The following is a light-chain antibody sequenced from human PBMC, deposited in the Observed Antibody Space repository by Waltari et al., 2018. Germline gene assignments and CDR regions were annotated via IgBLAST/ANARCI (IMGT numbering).Light chain of an antibody. CDR3: QEFGTSPRIT. Sequence: EIVLTQSPGTLSLSPGERATLSCRASQMVDNNFLAWYQQRPGQAPRLLIYAASRRATGSPVRFSGSGSETDFTLTISRLEPEDFAVYYCQEFGTSPRITFGPGTKVDI. V-gene: IGKV3-20*01. CDR1: QMVDNNF. CDR2: AAS. J-gene: IGKJ3*01.